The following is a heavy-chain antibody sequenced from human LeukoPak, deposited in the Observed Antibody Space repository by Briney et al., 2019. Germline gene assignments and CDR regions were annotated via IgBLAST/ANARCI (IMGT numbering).Heavy chain of an antibody. V-gene: IGHV3-23*01. CDR3: AKDVCTSPRCLLYFDS. CDR2: ISGFNT. D-gene: IGHD2-8*01. CDR1: GFAFSNYA. J-gene: IGHJ4*02. Sequence: GGSLRLSCTTSGFAFSNYAMNWVRQAPGKGPEWVSGISGFNTYYADPVKGRFTIFRDNSKNVLYLQMDRLRAEDTAVYSCAKDVCTSPRCLLYFDSWGQGTLVTVSS.